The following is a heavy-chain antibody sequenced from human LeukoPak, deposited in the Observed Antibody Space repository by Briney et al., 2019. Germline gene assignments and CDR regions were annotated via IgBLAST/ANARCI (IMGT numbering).Heavy chain of an antibody. CDR2: ISNDGSNK. D-gene: IGHD6-19*01. CDR1: GFTFSSYG. J-gene: IGHJ4*02. V-gene: IGHV3-30*18. Sequence: GGSLRLSCAASGFTFSSYGMHWVRQAPGKGLEWVAVISNDGSNKYYADSVKGRFTISRDNSKNTLYLQMNSLRAEDTAVHYCAKGKSAVAGTDLGDYWGQGTLVTVSS. CDR3: AKGKSAVAGTDLGDY.